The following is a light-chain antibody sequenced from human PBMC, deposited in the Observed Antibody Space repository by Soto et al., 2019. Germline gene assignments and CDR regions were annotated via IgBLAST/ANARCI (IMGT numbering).Light chain of an antibody. CDR2: HVT. CDR3: CSLTTSHTYV. J-gene: IGLJ1*01. V-gene: IGLV2-14*03. CDR1: SSDIGHYDY. Sequence: HSVLTQPASVSGSPGQSITISCTGTSSDIGHYDYVSWYQQHPGKAPKLMIYHVTYRPSGVSNRYSGSKSGNSASLTTSGLQADDEADYYCCSLTTSHTYVFGSGTKVTVL.